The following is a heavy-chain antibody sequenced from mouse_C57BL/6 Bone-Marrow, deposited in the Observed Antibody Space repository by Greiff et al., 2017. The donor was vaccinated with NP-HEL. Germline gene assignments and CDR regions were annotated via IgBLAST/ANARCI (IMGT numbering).Heavy chain of an antibody. CDR3: AGYDYSFAY. J-gene: IGHJ3*01. D-gene: IGHD2-4*01. CDR1: GYTFTSYW. V-gene: IGHV1-55*01. CDR2: IYPGSGST. Sequence: QVQLQQPGAELVKPGASVKMSKASGYTFTSYWITWVKQRPGQGLEWIGDIYPGSGSTNYNEKFKSKATLTVDTSSSTAYMQLSSLTSEDSAVYYCAGYDYSFAYWGQGTLVTVSA.